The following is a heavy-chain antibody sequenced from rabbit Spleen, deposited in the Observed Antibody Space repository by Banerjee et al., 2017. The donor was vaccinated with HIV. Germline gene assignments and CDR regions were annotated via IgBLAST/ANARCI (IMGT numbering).Heavy chain of an antibody. CDR3: ARDLAGAVGWNFDL. CDR1: GFSFSNKAV. J-gene: IGHJ4*01. CDR2: INSFTGRP. Sequence: QEQLVESGGGLVQPEGSLKLSCTASGFSFSNKAVMCWVRQAPGKGLEWIACINSFTGRPVYATWAKGRFTVSKASWTTVTLQMTSLTAADTASYFCARDLAGAVGWNFDLWGQGTLVTVS. V-gene: IGHV1S45*01. D-gene: IGHD4-1*01.